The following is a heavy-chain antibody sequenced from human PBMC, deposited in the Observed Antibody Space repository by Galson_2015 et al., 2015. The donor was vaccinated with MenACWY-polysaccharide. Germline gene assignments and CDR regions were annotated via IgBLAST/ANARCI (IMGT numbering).Heavy chain of an antibody. CDR2: IKQDGSEK. D-gene: IGHD3-10*01. CDR1: GFTFSNFW. Sequence: SLRLSCAASGFTFSNFWMSWVRQAPGKELEWVASIKQDGSEKYLVDSVKDRFTISRDNAENSLFLQMNSLRAEDTAVYYCAIERWVRGVFFDQWGQGTLVTVSS. CDR3: AIERWVRGVFFDQ. J-gene: IGHJ4*02. V-gene: IGHV3-7*01.